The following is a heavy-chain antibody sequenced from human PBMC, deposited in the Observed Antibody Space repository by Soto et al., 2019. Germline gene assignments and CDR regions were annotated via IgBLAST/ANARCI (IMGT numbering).Heavy chain of an antibody. Sequence: SGPTLVNPTQTLTLTCTFSGFSLSTSGVGVGWIRQPPGKALEWLALIYWDDDKRYSPSLKSRLTTTKDTSKNQVVLTMTNMDPVDTATYYCAHSGRPQTGYCISTSCRKGFDYWGQGTLVTVSS. J-gene: IGHJ4*02. CDR3: AHSGRPQTGYCISTSCRKGFDY. CDR1: GFSLSTSGVG. CDR2: IYWDDDK. V-gene: IGHV2-5*02. D-gene: IGHD2-2*01.